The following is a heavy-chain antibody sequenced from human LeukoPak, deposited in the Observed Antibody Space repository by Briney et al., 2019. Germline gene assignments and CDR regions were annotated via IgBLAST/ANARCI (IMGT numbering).Heavy chain of an antibody. V-gene: IGHV4-39*07. D-gene: IGHD5-18*01. CDR3: ARAHVDTAMATTSYYFDY. CDR2: IYYSGST. CDR1: GGSISSSSYY. Sequence: PSETLSLTCTVSGGSISSSSYYWGWIRQPPGKGLEWMGNIYYSGSTYYNPSLKSRVTISVDTSKNQFSLKLSSVTAADTAVYYCARAHVDTAMATTSYYFDYWGQGTLVTVSS. J-gene: IGHJ4*02.